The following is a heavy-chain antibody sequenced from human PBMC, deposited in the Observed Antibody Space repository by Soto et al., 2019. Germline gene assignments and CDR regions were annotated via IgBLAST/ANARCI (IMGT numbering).Heavy chain of an antibody. CDR3: ARARSGYYYIFDY. D-gene: IGHD3-22*01. CDR2: INSDGSST. V-gene: IGHV3-74*01. CDR1: GFTFSSYW. Sequence: GESLKISCAASGFTFSSYWMHWVRQAPGKGLVWVSRINSDGSSTSYADSVKGRFTISRDNAKNTLYLQMNSLRAEDTAVYYCARARSGYYYIFDYWGQGTLVTVSS. J-gene: IGHJ4*02.